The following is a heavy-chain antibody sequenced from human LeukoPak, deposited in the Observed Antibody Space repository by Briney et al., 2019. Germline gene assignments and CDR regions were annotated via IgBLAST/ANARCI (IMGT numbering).Heavy chain of an antibody. CDR3: ARGPHCDSTYCRNWIDP. CDR2: IYSSGST. J-gene: IGHJ5*02. V-gene: IGHV4-59*11. Sequence: SETLSLTCIASGGSISSHYWSWLWQPPGKGLEWIGYIYSSGSTNYNPSLKSRVTISVDTSKNQFSLGLSSVTAADTAVYYCARGPHCDSTYCRNWIDPWGQGTLVTVSS. CDR1: GGSISSHY. D-gene: IGHD3-22*01.